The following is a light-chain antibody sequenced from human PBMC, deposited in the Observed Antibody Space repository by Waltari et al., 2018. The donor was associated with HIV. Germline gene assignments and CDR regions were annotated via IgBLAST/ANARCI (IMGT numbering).Light chain of an antibody. CDR3: SSYTSSSTLV. J-gene: IGLJ2*01. Sequence: QSALTPPPSVSGSPGESVTISCPRPSSDVGSYFRVSRYQQPPGTAPKLMIYEVGKRPSGLPHRFSGSKSGNTASLTISGLQAEDEADYYCSSYTSSSTLVFGGGTKLTVL. V-gene: IGLV2-18*02. CDR2: EVG. CDR1: SSDVGSYFR.